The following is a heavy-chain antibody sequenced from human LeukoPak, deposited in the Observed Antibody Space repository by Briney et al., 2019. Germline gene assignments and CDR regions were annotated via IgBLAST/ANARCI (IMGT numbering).Heavy chain of an antibody. D-gene: IGHD5-12*01. CDR1: GFTFSSYS. Sequence: PGGSLRLSCAASGFTFSSYSMNWVRQAPGKGLEWVSSISSSSSYIYYADSVKGRFTISRDNAKNSLYLQMNSLRAEDTAVYYCARPGYDSYYFDYWGQGTLVTVSP. J-gene: IGHJ4*02. CDR2: ISSSSSYI. CDR3: ARPGYDSYYFDY. V-gene: IGHV3-21*01.